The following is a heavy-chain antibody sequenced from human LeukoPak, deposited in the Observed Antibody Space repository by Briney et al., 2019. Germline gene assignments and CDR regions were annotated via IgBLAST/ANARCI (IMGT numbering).Heavy chain of an antibody. CDR1: GFTFSSYA. CDR3: ARETGVVVVVAAYYYMDV. Sequence: PGGSLRLSCAASGFTFSSYAMHWVRQAPGKGLEWVAVISYDGSNKYYADSVKGRFTISRDNSKNTLYLQMNSLRAEDTAVYYCARETGVVVVVAAYYYMDVWGKGTTVTVSS. J-gene: IGHJ6*03. V-gene: IGHV3-30*04. D-gene: IGHD2-15*01. CDR2: ISYDGSNK.